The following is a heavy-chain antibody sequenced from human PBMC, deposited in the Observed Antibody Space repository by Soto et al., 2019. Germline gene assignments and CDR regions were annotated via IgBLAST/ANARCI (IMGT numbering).Heavy chain of an antibody. CDR3: ARALREGLPIYYFDS. V-gene: IGHV2-26*01. CDR1: GFSLSKARMG. Sequence: QVTLKESGPVLVKPTETLTLTCTVSGFSLSKARMGVSWIRQPPGKALEWLAHIFWNDERSYNTSLKSRLTISSYTSKSQVVLTMTNVDPVDTGTYFCARALREGLPIYYFDSWGQGTLVTVSS. J-gene: IGHJ4*02. CDR2: IFWNDER. D-gene: IGHD1-26*01.